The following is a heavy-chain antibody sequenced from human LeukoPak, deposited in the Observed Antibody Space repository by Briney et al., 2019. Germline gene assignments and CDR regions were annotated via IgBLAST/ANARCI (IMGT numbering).Heavy chain of an antibody. Sequence: SETLSLTCSVSDDSIRTNSYYWGWLRQPPGKGLEWVGSLHFSGTPYYSPSLSSRVTVSRDTSNNQLSLNLKSVTASDTAVYLCTRGGDAHKLGNFWGPGILVTVSS. CDR1: DDSIRTNSYY. D-gene: IGHD2-21*01. CDR3: TRGGDAHKLGNF. CDR2: LHFSGTP. J-gene: IGHJ4*02. V-gene: IGHV4-39*01.